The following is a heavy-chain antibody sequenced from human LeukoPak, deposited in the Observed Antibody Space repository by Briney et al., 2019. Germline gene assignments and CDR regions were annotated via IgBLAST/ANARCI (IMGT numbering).Heavy chain of an antibody. D-gene: IGHD1-26*01. Sequence: SETLSLTCTVSGYSISTGYYWDWIRQPPGKGLEWIGTFYHGGSTYYNPSLNSRVTISVDTSKNQFSLSLTPVTAADMAVYFCARQFLVGSTFHAFDLWGQGTRVTVSS. J-gene: IGHJ3*01. CDR1: GYSISTGYY. V-gene: IGHV4-38-2*02. CDR3: ARQFLVGSTFHAFDL. CDR2: FYHGGST.